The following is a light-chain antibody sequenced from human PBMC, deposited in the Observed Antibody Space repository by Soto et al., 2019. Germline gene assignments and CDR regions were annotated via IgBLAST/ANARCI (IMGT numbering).Light chain of an antibody. CDR1: SSDVGGYNY. Sequence: QSVLTQPASVSGSPGQSITISCSGTSSDVGGYNYVSWYQQYPGKAPKLMIYEVNNRPSGVSNRFSGSKSANTASLTISGLQAEDEADYYCSSYAGSSTFVFGTGTQLTVL. J-gene: IGLJ7*01. CDR3: SSYAGSSTFV. CDR2: EVN. V-gene: IGLV2-14*01.